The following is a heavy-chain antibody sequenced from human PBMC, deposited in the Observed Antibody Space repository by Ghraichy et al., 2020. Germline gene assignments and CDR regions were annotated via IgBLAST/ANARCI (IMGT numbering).Heavy chain of an antibody. CDR1: GFTFSNAW. J-gene: IGHJ4*02. CDR2: IKSKTDGGTT. Sequence: LSLTCAASGFTFSNAWMSWVRQAPGKGLEWVGRIKSKTDGGTTDYAAPVKGRFTISRDDSKNTLYLQMNSLKTEDTAVYYCTTEQWLVPSFDYWGQGTLVTVSS. CDR3: TTEQWLVPSFDY. V-gene: IGHV3-15*01. D-gene: IGHD6-19*01.